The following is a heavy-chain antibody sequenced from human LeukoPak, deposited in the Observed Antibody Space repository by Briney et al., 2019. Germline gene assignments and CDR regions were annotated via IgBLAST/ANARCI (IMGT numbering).Heavy chain of an antibody. D-gene: IGHD2-2*01. CDR3: AREGTSSDY. V-gene: IGHV4-30-2*01. CDR1: GGSISSGGYY. Sequence: ASETLSLTCTVSGGSISSGGYYWSWIRQPPGKGLEWIGYIYHSGSTYYNPSLKSRVTISVDRSKNQFSLKLSSVTAADTAVYYCAREGTSSDYWGQGTLVTVSS. J-gene: IGHJ4*02. CDR2: IYHSGST.